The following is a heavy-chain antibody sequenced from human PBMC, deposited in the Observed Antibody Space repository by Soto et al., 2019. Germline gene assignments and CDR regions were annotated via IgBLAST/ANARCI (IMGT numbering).Heavy chain of an antibody. Sequence: SGTLSLTCTVVGGSISSYYWGWIRQPPGKGLEWIGYIYYSGSTNYNPSLKSRVTISVDTSKNQFSLKLSSVTAADTAVYYCARMKGSGNYYFDYWGQGTLVTVPQ. V-gene: IGHV4-59*01. J-gene: IGHJ4*02. CDR2: IYYSGST. CDR3: ARMKGSGNYYFDY. CDR1: GGSISSYY. D-gene: IGHD3-10*01.